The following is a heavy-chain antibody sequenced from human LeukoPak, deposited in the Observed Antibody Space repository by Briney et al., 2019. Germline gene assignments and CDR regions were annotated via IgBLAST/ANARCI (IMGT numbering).Heavy chain of an antibody. J-gene: IGHJ6*03. CDR1: GFPFTTYG. V-gene: IGHV1-18*01. CDR3: ARDVDIVVVPAARGFYMDV. CDR2: INTYNGDT. Sequence: ASVKVSCKASGFPFTTYGINWVRRAPGQGLEWMGWINTYNGDTNYAQKFQGRVTMTRDTSTSTVYMELSSLRSEDTAVYYCARDVDIVVVPAARGFYMDVWGKGTTVTVSS. D-gene: IGHD2-2*03.